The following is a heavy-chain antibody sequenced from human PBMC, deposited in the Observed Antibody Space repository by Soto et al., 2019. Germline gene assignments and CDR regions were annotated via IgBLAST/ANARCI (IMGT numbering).Heavy chain of an antibody. V-gene: IGHV3-15*01. J-gene: IGHJ6*02. CDR2: IKSKTDGGTT. CDR3: TTEAAEYDFWSGYYGRTYYYYGMDV. D-gene: IGHD3-3*01. Sequence: TGGSLRLSCAASGFTFSNAWMSWVRQAPGKGLEWVGRIKSKTDGGTTDYAAPVKGRFTISRDDSKNTLYLQMNSLKTEDTAAYYCTTEAAEYDFWSGYYGRTYYYYGMDVWGQGTTVTVSS. CDR1: GFTFSNAW.